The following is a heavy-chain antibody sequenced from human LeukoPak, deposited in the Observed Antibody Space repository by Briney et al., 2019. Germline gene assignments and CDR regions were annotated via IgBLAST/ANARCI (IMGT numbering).Heavy chain of an antibody. J-gene: IGHJ5*02. Sequence: SETLSLTCTVSGGSISSGSYYWSWIRQPAGKELEWIGRIYTSGSTNYNPSLKSRVTISVDTSKNQFSLKLSSVTAADTAVYYCARDSEGWFGELIGNWFDPWGQGTLVTVSS. CDR1: GGSISSGSYY. D-gene: IGHD3-10*01. CDR3: ARDSEGWFGELIGNWFDP. CDR2: IYTSGST. V-gene: IGHV4-61*02.